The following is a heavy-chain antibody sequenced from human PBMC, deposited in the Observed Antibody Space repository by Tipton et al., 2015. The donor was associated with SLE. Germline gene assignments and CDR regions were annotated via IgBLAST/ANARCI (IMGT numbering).Heavy chain of an antibody. J-gene: IGHJ6*02. V-gene: IGHV3-48*01. D-gene: IGHD6-6*01. CDR2: ISGSSNTI. Sequence: GSLRLSCAASGFTFNSYSMNWVRQAPGKGLEWVSYISGSSNTIYYADSVKGRFIISRDNAKNSLYLQMNSLRAEDTAVYYCAREYSSSRGMDVWGQGTTVTVSS. CDR3: AREYSSSRGMDV. CDR1: GFTFNSYS.